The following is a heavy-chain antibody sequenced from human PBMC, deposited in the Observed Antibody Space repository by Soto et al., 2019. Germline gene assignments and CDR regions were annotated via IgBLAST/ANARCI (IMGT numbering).Heavy chain of an antibody. J-gene: IGHJ3*02. Sequence: QLQLQESGSGLVKPSQTLSLTCAVSGGSINNGGYSWNWIRQPPGKGLEWIGYIYHSESTYYNPSLKGRVTISLDKAKNHFSLKLTSVTAADTALYYWARSHVETFMVVGALDGFDIWGQGTMVTVSS. D-gene: IGHD5-18*01. V-gene: IGHV4-30-2*01. CDR1: GGSINNGGYS. CDR2: IYHSEST. CDR3: ARSHVETFMVVGALDGFDI.